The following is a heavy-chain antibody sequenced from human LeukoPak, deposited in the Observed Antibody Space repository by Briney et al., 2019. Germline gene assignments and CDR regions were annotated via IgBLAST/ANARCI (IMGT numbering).Heavy chain of an antibody. CDR2: IYYSGST. Sequence: PSQTLSLTCTVSGGSISSGGYYWSWIRQHPGKGLEWIGYIYYSGSTYYNPSLKSRVTISVDTSKNQFSLKLSSVTAADTAVYYCARVSEEWELLAASLDYWGQGTLVTVSS. CDR3: ARVSEEWELLAASLDY. J-gene: IGHJ4*02. D-gene: IGHD1-26*01. CDR1: GGSISSGGYY. V-gene: IGHV4-31*03.